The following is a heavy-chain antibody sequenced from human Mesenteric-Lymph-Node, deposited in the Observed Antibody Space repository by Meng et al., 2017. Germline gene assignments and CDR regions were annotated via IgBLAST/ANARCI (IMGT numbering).Heavy chain of an antibody. CDR3: ARHHHSPTFDY. D-gene: IGHD1-14*01. J-gene: IGHJ4*02. V-gene: IGHV4-39*01. CDR1: GGSISSSSYY. Sequence: QGRGQGWGQGLVKPSEPLSLTCTVSGGSISSSSYYWAWIRQPPGEGLEWIGSVVYSGTTYYTSSLKSRVSISVDTSKNQFSLKLSSVTAADTAVYYCARHHHSPTFDYWGQGTLVTVSS. CDR2: VVYSGTT.